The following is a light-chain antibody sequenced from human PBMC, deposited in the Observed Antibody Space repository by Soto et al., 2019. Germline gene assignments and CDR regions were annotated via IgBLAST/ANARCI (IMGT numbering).Light chain of an antibody. V-gene: IGKV3D-15*01. J-gene: IGKJ1*01. CDR2: GAS. CDR3: QQYNSYPGT. Sequence: EIVMTQSPATLSVSPGERATLSCRASQSVSSNLAWYQQKPGQAPRLLIYGASTRATGIPARFSGSGSGTEFTLTISSIQPDDVATYYCQQYNSYPGTFGQGTKVDI. CDR1: QSVSSN.